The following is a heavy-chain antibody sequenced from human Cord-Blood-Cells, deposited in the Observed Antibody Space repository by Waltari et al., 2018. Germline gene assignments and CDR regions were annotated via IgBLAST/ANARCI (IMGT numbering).Heavy chain of an antibody. Sequence: QLQLQESGPGLVKPSETLSLTCTVSGGSISSSSYYWGWIRQPPGKGLEWIGSIYYSGSTYYNQSLKSRVTISVDTSKNQFSLKLSSVTAADTAVYYCARHFLLGEYSSSSEYFQHWGQGTLVTVSS. J-gene: IGHJ1*01. D-gene: IGHD6-6*01. CDR2: IYYSGST. CDR3: ARHFLLGEYSSSSEYFQH. CDR1: GGSISSSSYY. V-gene: IGHV4-39*01.